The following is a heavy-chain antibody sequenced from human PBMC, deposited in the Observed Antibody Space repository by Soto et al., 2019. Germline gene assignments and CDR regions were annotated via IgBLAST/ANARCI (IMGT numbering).Heavy chain of an antibody. CDR2: IYHSGST. CDR3: AREGSGEQWLVID. D-gene: IGHD6-19*01. CDR1: SGSISSSNW. V-gene: IGHV4-4*02. J-gene: IGHJ4*02. Sequence: SETLSLTCAVSSGSISSSNWWSWVRQPPGKGLEWIGEIYHSGSTNYNPSLKSRVTISVDKSKNQFSLKLSSVTAADTAVYYCAREGSGEQWLVIDWGQGTLVTVSS.